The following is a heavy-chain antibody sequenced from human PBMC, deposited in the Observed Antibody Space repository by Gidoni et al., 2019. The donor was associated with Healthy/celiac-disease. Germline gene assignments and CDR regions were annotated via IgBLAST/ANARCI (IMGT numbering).Heavy chain of an antibody. CDR1: GFTSSSPG. Sequence: QVPLLESGGGVVQPGRSLRPSCAASGFTSSSPGMHWFRQAPGKGLEWVAVIWYDRSNRYYAYSVKGRFTISRDNSKNTLYLQMNSLRADDTAVYYCARAQPLYNWNEGASFDYWGQGTLVTVSS. J-gene: IGHJ4*02. CDR2: IWYDRSNR. CDR3: ARAQPLYNWNEGASFDY. V-gene: IGHV3-33*01. D-gene: IGHD1-1*01.